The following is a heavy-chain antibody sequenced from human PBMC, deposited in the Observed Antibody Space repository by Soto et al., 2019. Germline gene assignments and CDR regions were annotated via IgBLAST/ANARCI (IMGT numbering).Heavy chain of an antibody. CDR1: GFSLSNSGVG. CDR3: AHSRIAVAGAPHRSIAY. CDR2: IYWNDDK. V-gene: IGHV2-5*01. Sequence: QITLKESGPTLVTPTQTLTLTCTFSGFSLSNSGVGVGWIRQPPGKAMECLALIYWNDDKRYSPALKSRLTITKDTSKNPVVLTRTNMDNLDKATYYCAHSRIAVAGAPHRSIAYWGKGTLVTFSS. J-gene: IGHJ1*01. D-gene: IGHD6-19*01.